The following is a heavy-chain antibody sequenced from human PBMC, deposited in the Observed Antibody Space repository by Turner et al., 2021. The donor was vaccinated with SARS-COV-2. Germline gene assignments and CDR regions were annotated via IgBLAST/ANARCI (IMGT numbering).Heavy chain of an antibody. CDR2: INPNGGGT. CDR1: GYTFTGYY. CDR3: AVLEMATITNAFDI. V-gene: IGHV1-2*02. D-gene: IGHD5-12*01. J-gene: IGHJ3*02. Sequence: QVQLVPSGAEVKKPGASVNVSRKASGYTFTGYYMHWVRQAPGQGLEWMGWINPNGGGTNYAQKFQGRVTMTRDTSISTAYMELSRLRSDDTTVYYCAVLEMATITNAFDIWGQGTMVTVSS.